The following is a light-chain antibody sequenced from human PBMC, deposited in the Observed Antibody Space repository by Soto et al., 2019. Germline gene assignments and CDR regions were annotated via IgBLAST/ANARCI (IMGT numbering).Light chain of an antibody. V-gene: IGLV2-23*01. J-gene: IGLJ2*01. CDR1: SSDVGSYNL. Sequence: QSALTQPASVSGSPGQSITISCTGTSSDVGSYNLVSRYQQHPGKAPKLMIYEGSKRPSGVSNRFSGSKSGNTASLTISGLQAEDEADYYCCSYAGSTTSVFGGGTKLTVL. CDR2: EGS. CDR3: CSYAGSTTSV.